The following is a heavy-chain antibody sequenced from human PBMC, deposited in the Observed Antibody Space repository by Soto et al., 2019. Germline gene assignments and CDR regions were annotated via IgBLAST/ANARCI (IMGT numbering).Heavy chain of an antibody. CDR3: ARGVDNGVDV. V-gene: IGHV1-8*01. CDR1: GYTFTSYD. Sequence: QVQLVQSGAEVTKPGASVKVSCKASGYTFTSYDINWVRQATGQGLEWMGWMSPNSGATGYAQKFQGRVTMTRCTSISTVYMELSNLRSEDTAIYYCARGVDNGVDVWGQGSTVTVSS. J-gene: IGHJ6*02. CDR2: MSPNSGAT. D-gene: IGHD2-8*01.